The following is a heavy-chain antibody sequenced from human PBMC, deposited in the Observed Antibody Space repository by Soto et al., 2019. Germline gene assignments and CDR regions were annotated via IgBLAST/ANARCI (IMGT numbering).Heavy chain of an antibody. V-gene: IGHV2-5*01. Sequence: QITLKESGPTLVKPTQTLTLTCTFSGFSLTTGGVGVGWFRQPPGKALEWLADLYWNTEKNHSPSLRGRLIIDKDTSRDQVCLTVTNVDPTDTATYSCAHRLTGHGMAVRGQGTTVTVSS. J-gene: IGHJ6*02. CDR1: GFSLTTGGVG. CDR2: LYWNTEK. CDR3: AHRLTGHGMAV. D-gene: IGHD3-16*01.